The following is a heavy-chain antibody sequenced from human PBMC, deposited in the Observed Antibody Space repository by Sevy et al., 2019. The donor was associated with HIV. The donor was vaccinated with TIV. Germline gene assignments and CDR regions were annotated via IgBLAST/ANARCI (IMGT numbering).Heavy chain of an antibody. Sequence: ASVKVSCKASGYTLSSYDINWVRQATGQGLEWMGWMNPDSGRRGYAPKFQGRVTMTTNTSIGTAYMELRSQRSEDSAVYYCARADLDSSTFFYYYGMDVWGQGTTVTVSS. V-gene: IGHV1-8*01. J-gene: IGHJ6*02. CDR3: ARADLDSSTFFYYYGMDV. CDR1: GYTLSSYD. CDR2: MNPDSGRR. D-gene: IGHD6-13*01.